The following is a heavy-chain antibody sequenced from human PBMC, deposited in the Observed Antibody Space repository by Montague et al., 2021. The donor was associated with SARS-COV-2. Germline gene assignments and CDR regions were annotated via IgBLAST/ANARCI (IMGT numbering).Heavy chain of an antibody. CDR1: GGSISNYY. D-gene: IGHD3-22*01. J-gene: IGHJ6*02. Sequence: SETLSLTYTVSGGSISNYYWSWIRQPPGRGLEWIGNIYYSGSTXXXPSXKGRVTISLDTSKNQFSLKVTSVTAADTAVYYCARGGGYYNYGLDVWGPGTTVTVSS. CDR3: ARGGGYYNYGLDV. CDR2: IYYSGST. V-gene: IGHV4-59*01.